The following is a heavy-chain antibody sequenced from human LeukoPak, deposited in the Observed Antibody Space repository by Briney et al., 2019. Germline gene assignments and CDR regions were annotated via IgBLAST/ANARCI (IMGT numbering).Heavy chain of an antibody. J-gene: IGHJ6*03. CDR3: ARGGRAITGTPNYYYYYMDV. Sequence: SETLSLTCTVSGGSISSYYWSWIRQPAGKGLEWIGRIYTSGSTNYNPSLKSRVTMSVDTSKNQFSLKLSSVTAADTAVYYCARGGRAITGTPNYYYYYMDVWGKGTTVTVSS. D-gene: IGHD1-20*01. CDR1: GGSISSYY. CDR2: IYTSGST. V-gene: IGHV4-4*07.